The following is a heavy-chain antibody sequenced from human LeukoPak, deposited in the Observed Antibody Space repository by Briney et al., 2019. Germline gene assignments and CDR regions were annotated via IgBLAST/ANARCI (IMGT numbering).Heavy chain of an antibody. J-gene: IGHJ5*02. CDR1: GGSISSYY. Sequence: WETLSLPCTVSGGSISSYYWRWIRQPAGKGLEWIGRTYTSGSTKYNPSLKSGVTMSVDTSKDQFSLKLSSVTAADTAVYYCARDRTYYDFWSGYGLASSDNWFDPWGQGTLVTVSS. CDR2: TYTSGST. V-gene: IGHV4-4*07. CDR3: ARDRTYYDFWSGYGLASSDNWFDP. D-gene: IGHD3-3*01.